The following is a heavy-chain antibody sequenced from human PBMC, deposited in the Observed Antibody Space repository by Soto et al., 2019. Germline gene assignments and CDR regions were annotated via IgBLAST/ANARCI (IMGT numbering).Heavy chain of an antibody. V-gene: IGHV4-59*08. CDR1: GGSISSYY. J-gene: IGHJ4*02. CDR3: ARRYGDYFDY. CDR2: IYYSGST. Sequence: QVQLQESGPGLVKPSETLSLTCTVSGGSISSYYWSWIRQPPGKGLEWIGDIYYSGSTNYNPSLKSRVTISVDTSKTQFALKLSSVTAADTAVYYCARRYGDYFDYWGQGTLVTVSS. D-gene: IGHD4-17*01.